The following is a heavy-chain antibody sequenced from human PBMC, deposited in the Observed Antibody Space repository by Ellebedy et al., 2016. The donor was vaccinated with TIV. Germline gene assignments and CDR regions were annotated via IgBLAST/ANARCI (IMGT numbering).Heavy chain of an antibody. CDR2: ISGSGGST. CDR3: AKDIVGATAYYFDY. J-gene: IGHJ4*02. Sequence: GGSLRLSXAASGFTFSSYAMSWVRQAPGKGLEWVSAISGSGGSTYYADSVKGRFTISRDNSKNTLYLQMNSLRAEDTAVYYCAKDIVGATAYYFDYWGQGTLVTVSS. V-gene: IGHV3-23*01. D-gene: IGHD1-26*01. CDR1: GFTFSSYA.